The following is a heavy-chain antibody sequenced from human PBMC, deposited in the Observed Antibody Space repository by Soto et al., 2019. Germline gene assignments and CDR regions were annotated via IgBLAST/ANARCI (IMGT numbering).Heavy chain of an antibody. V-gene: IGHV5-10-1*01. CDR3: ARHDSNGDFDF. J-gene: IGHJ5*01. Sequence: GESLKISCEASGYMFPIYHISWVRQMPGKGLEWIGKIDPSDSRTMYRPSSRARITISVDKSINTAYREWGRLKASDTAMYYCARHDSNGDFDFCGQGTQVTVSS. CDR1: GYMFPIYH. CDR2: IDPSDSRT. D-gene: IGHD2-8*01.